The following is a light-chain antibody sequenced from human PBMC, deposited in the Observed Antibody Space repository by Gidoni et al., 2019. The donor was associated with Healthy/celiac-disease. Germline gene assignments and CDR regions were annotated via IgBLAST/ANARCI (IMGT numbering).Light chain of an antibody. J-gene: IGKJ4*01. CDR3: QQYDSPPALT. V-gene: IGKV1-33*01. CDR1: QDISNY. CDR2: DAS. Sequence: GARVTITCQASQDISNYLNWCQQKPGKDPKLLIYDASNLETGVPSRFSRSGSGTDFTFTISSLQPEDIATFYCQQYDSPPALTFGGGTKVEIK.